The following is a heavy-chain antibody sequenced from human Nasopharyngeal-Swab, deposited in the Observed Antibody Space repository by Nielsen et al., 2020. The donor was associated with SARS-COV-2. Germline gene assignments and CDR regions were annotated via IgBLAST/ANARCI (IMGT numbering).Heavy chain of an antibody. Sequence: WIRQPPGKGLEWIGYIYYSGSTYYNPSLKSRVTISVDTSKNQFSLKLSSVTAADTAVYYCARQSWAGYYYDSSGYMDVWGKGTTVTVS. J-gene: IGHJ6*04. D-gene: IGHD3-22*01. V-gene: IGHV4-31*02. CDR2: IYYSGST. CDR3: ARQSWAGYYYDSSGYMDV.